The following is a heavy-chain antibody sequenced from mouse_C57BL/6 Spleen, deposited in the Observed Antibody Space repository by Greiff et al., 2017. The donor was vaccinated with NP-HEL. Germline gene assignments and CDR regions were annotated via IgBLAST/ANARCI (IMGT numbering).Heavy chain of an antibody. D-gene: IGHD3-3*01. V-gene: IGHV1-80*01. J-gene: IGHJ3*01. Sequence: QVQLKESGAELVKPGASVKISCKASGYAFSSYWMNWVKQRPGKGLEWIGQIYPGDGDTNYNGKFKGKATLTADKSSSTAYMQLSSLTSEASAFYFSAGCRDSPWFAYWGQGTLVTVSA. CDR1: GYAFSSYW. CDR2: IYPGDGDT. CDR3: AGCRDSPWFAY.